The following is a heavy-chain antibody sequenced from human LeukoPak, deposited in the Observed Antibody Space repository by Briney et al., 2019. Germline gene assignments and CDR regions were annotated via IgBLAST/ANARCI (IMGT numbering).Heavy chain of an antibody. CDR3: AKDRAEMATADSIDY. CDR2: IRYDGSNK. Sequence: PGGSLRLSCAASGFTFSSYGMHWVRQAPGKGLEWVAFIRYDGSNKYYADSVKGRFTISRDNSKNTLYLQMNSLRAEDTAVYYCAKDRAEMATADSIDYWGQGTLVTVSS. CDR1: GFTFSSYG. D-gene: IGHD5-24*01. J-gene: IGHJ4*02. V-gene: IGHV3-30*02.